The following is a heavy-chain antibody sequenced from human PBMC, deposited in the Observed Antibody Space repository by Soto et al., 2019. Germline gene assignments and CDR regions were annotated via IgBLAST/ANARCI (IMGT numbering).Heavy chain of an antibody. V-gene: IGHV4-59*01. D-gene: IGHD2-21*01. CDR2: IHYSGST. Sequence: SETLSLTCSVSGGSISGNYWSWIRQPPGKGLEWIGFIHYSGSTNYNPSLKGRVTMSVDTSKNQFSLKLTSVNTADTAIYYCTRGGDPYKTGHWGQGTLVT. CDR1: GGSISGNY. J-gene: IGHJ4*02. CDR3: TRGGDPYKTGH.